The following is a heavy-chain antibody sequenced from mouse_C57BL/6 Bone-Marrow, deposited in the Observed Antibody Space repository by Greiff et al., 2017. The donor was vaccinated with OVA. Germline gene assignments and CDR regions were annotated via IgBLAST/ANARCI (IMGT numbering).Heavy chain of an antibody. V-gene: IGHV14-4*01. D-gene: IGHD4-1*01. CDR2: IDPENGDT. CDR3: RNWGAMDY. CDR1: GFNIKDDY. J-gene: IGHJ4*01. Sequence: EVQLQQSGAELVRPGASVKLSCTASGFNIKDDYMHWVKQRPEQGLEWIGWIDPENGDTEYASKFQGKATITADTSSNTAYLQLSSLTSEDTAVYYCRNWGAMDYWGQGTSVTVSS.